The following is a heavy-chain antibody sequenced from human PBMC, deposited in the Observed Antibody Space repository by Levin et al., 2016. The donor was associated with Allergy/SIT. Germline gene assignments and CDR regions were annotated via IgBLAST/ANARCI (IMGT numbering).Heavy chain of an antibody. J-gene: IGHJ4*02. CDR3: ARFYYDSSGPKLYYFDY. Sequence: GESLKISCAASGFTFSDYYMSWIRQAPGKGLEWVSYISSSSSYTNYADSVKGRFTISRDNAKNSLYLQMNSLRAEDTAVYYCARFYYDSSGPKLYYFDYWGQGTLVTVSS. V-gene: IGHV3-11*06. D-gene: IGHD3-22*01. CDR1: GFTFSDYY. CDR2: ISSSSSYT.